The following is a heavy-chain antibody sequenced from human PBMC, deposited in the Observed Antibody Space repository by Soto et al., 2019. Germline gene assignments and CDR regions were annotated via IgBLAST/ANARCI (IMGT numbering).Heavy chain of an antibody. D-gene: IGHD3-10*01. CDR3: AREGYYSGSGSYSPPRYYGMDV. CDR2: INAYNGNT. CDR1: GYTFTNYG. Sequence: ASVKVSCKASGYTFTNYGISWVRQAPGQGLERMGWINAYNGNTKYAQKLQGRVTMTTDTSTRTAYMELKSLRSDDTAVYYCAREGYYSGSGSYSPPRYYGMDVWGQGTTVTVSS. J-gene: IGHJ6*02. V-gene: IGHV1-18*01.